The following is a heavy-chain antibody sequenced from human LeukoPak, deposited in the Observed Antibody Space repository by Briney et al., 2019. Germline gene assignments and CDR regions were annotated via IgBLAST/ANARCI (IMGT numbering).Heavy chain of an antibody. CDR1: TFSSYA. Sequence: TFSSYAMNWVRQPPGKGLEWIGSIYYSGSTYYNPSLKSRVTISVDTSKNQFSLKLSSVTAADTAVYYCARGKNDLWFDPWGQGTLVTVSS. CDR3: ARGKNDLWFDP. D-gene: IGHD3/OR15-3a*01. CDR2: IYYSGST. J-gene: IGHJ5*02. V-gene: IGHV4-39*07.